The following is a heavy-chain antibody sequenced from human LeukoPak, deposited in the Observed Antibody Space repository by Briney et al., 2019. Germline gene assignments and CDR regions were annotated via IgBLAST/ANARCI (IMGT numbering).Heavy chain of an antibody. J-gene: IGHJ4*02. Sequence: PGRSLRLSCAASGFTFSSYAMRWVRQAPGKGLEWVAVISYDGSNKYYADSVKGRFTISRDNSKNTLYLQTNSLRAEDTAVYYCARAITGPLYYYFDYWGQGTLVTVSS. CDR1: GFTFSSYA. V-gene: IGHV3-30-3*01. CDR3: ARAITGPLYYYFDY. CDR2: ISYDGSNK. D-gene: IGHD1-20*01.